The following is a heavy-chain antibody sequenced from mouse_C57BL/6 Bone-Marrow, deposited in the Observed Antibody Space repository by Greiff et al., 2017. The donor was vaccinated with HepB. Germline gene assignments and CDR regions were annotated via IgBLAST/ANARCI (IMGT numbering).Heavy chain of an antibody. CDR1: GYTFTSYW. V-gene: IGHV1-5*01. CDR3: TRGGDYDYGYAMDY. D-gene: IGHD2-4*01. Sequence: VQLQQSGTVLARPGASVKMSCKTSGYTFTSYWMHWVKQRPGQGLEWIGAIYPGNSDTSYNQKFKGKAKLTAVTSASTAYMELSSRTNEDSAVYYGTRGGDYDYGYAMDYWGQGTSVTVSS. CDR2: IYPGNSDT. J-gene: IGHJ4*01.